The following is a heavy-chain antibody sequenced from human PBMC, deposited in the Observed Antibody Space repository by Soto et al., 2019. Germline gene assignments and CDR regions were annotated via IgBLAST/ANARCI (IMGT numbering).Heavy chain of an antibody. Sequence: GGSLRLSCAASGFTFSGSAMHWVRQASGKGLEWVGRIRSKANSYATAYAASVKGRFTISRDDSKNTAYLQMNSLKTEDTAVYYCAKDVRFEWYFGYWGQGTLVTVSS. CDR3: AKDVRFEWYFGY. J-gene: IGHJ4*02. CDR1: GFTFSGSA. V-gene: IGHV3-73*01. CDR2: IRSKANSYAT. D-gene: IGHD3-3*01.